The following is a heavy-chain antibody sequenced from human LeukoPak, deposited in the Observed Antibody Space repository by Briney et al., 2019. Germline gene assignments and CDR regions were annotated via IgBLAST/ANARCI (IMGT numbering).Heavy chain of an antibody. CDR3: ARERVYYGSGSLDY. J-gene: IGHJ4*02. D-gene: IGHD3-10*01. V-gene: IGHV4-34*01. Sequence: SETLSLTCAISGGSFTDYYWSWIRQPPGKGLEWIGDINDSGSTNSSPSLKSRVVISLDTSKSQLSLKLSPVTAADTAVYYCARERVYYGSGSLDYWGQGTLVTVTS. CDR1: GGSFTDYY. CDR2: INDSGST.